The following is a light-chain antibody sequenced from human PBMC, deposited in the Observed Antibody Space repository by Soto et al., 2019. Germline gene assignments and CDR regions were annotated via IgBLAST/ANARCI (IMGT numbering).Light chain of an antibody. CDR1: QSISSW. V-gene: IGKV1-5*03. J-gene: IGKJ3*01. CDR2: RAS. CDR3: QHYDTYSGT. Sequence: DIQMTQSPSTLSASVGDRVTITCRASQSISSWLAWYQQKPVKAPKLLIYRASSLESGVPPRFSGSGSGSEFTLTISSLQPDDFATYYCQHYDTYSGTFGPGTEVDIK.